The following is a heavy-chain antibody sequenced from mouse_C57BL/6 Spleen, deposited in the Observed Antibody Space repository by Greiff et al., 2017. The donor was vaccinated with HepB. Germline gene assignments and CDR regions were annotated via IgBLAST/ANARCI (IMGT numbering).Heavy chain of an antibody. J-gene: IGHJ4*01. V-gene: IGHV2-6-1*01. CDR1: GFSLTSYG. D-gene: IGHD2-1*01. CDR2: IWSDGST. CDR3: ARQGDGNYFYYAMDY. Sequence: VKLVESGPGLVAPSQSLSITCTVSGFSLTSYGVHWVRQPPGKGLEWLVVIWSDGSTTYNSALKSRLSISKDNSKSQVFLKMNSLQTDDTAMYYCARQGDGNYFYYAMDYWGQGTSVTVSS.